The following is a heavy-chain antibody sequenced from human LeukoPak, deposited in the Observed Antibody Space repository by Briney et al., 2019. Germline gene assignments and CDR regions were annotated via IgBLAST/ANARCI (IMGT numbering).Heavy chain of an antibody. CDR1: GGSISSVTSY. D-gene: IGHD4-11*01. CDR3: ARVGSNYGFDY. V-gene: IGHV4-61*02. J-gene: IGHJ4*02. Sequence: SETLSLTCTVSGGSISSVTSYWSWVRQPAGQGLEWIGRIFPSGSTDYNPSLKSRLTISVDTSKNQFSLKLSSVTAADTAVYYCARVGSNYGFDYWGQGTLVTVSS. CDR2: IFPSGST.